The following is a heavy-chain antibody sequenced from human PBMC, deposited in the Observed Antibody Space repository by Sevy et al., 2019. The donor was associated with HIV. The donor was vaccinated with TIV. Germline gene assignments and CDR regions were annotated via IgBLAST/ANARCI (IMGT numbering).Heavy chain of an antibody. Sequence: GGSLRLSCGASGFTFSTYAMSWVRQDPGKGLDWVSTVTGSGVNKFYSDSVKGRFTISRDNSMNMVYLQLNSLRVEDMAVYYCAKHVGNPSGPFDIWGQGTMVTVSS. V-gene: IGHV3-23*01. CDR1: GFTFSTYA. CDR2: VTGSGVNK. D-gene: IGHD3-10*01. J-gene: IGHJ3*02. CDR3: AKHVGNPSGPFDI.